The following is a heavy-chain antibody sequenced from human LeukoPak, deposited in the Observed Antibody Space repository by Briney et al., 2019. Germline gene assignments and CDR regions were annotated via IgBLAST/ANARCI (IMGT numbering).Heavy chain of an antibody. CDR3: AAGRYYYYYMDV. CDR1: GGSISSYY. Sequence: SETLSLTCTVSGGSISSYYWSWIRQPAGEGLEWIGRIYTSGSTNYNPSLKSRVTMSVDTSKNQFSLKLSSVTAADTAVYYCAAGRYYYYYMDVWGKGTTVTVSS. J-gene: IGHJ6*03. D-gene: IGHD6-13*01. CDR2: IYTSGST. V-gene: IGHV4-4*07.